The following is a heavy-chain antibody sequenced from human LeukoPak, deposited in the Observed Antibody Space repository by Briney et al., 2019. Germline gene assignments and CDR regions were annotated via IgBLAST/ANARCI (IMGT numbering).Heavy chain of an antibody. CDR1: GYTFTGYY. CDR3: ARTFLSYRVAVAGTFDY. V-gene: IGHV1-2*02. CDR2: INPNSGGT. J-gene: IGHJ4*02. Sequence: ASVKVSCKASGYTFTGYYMHWVRQAPGQGLEWMGWINPNSGGTNYAQKFQGRVTMTRDTSISTAYMELSRLRSDDTAVYYCARTFLSYRVAVAGTFDYWGQGTLVTVSS. D-gene: IGHD6-19*01.